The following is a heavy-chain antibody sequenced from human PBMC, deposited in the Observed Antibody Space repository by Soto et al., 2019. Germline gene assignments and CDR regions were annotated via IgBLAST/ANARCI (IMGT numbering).Heavy chain of an antibody. CDR2: IIPLFGTG. CDR3: AQTLGLAVSGPGRFDL. Sequence: QVQLVQPGAEVKKPGSSVKVSCKASGGTFSNYAISWVRQAPGQGLEWMGGIIPLFGTGNYAKKFQGRVTITADESTSTAYMALRSLIFEDTAVYYCAQTLGLAVSGPGRFDLWGRGTLVTVSS. CDR1: GGTFSNYA. J-gene: IGHJ2*01. D-gene: IGHD6-19*01. V-gene: IGHV1-69*12.